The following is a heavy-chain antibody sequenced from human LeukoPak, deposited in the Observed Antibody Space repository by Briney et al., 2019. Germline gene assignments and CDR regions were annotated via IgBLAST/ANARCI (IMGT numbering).Heavy chain of an antibody. J-gene: IGHJ4*02. CDR1: ASSISSGYF. CDR3: ARVYFELVDY. CDR2: INHSGST. D-gene: IGHD6-6*01. V-gene: IGHV4-38-2*02. Sequence: SETLSLTCTVSASSISSGYFWGWIRQPPGEGLEWIGEINHSGSTNYNPSLKSRVTISVDTSKNQFSLKLSSVTAADTAVYYCARVYFELVDYWGQGTLVTVSS.